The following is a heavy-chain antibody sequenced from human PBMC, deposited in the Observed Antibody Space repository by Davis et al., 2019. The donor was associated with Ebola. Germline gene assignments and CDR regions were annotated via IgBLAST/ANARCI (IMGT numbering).Heavy chain of an antibody. CDR1: GGSISSSNW. CDR3: ASDRSSGYSSGWYDY. CDR2: IYHSGNT. J-gene: IGHJ4*02. D-gene: IGHD6-19*01. V-gene: IGHV4-4*02. Sequence: MPSETLSLTCAVSGGSISSSNWWSWVRQPPGKGLEWIGEIYHSGNTNYNPSLKSRVTISVDKSKNQFSLKLSSVTPADTAVYYCASDRSSGYSSGWYDYWGQGTLVTVSS.